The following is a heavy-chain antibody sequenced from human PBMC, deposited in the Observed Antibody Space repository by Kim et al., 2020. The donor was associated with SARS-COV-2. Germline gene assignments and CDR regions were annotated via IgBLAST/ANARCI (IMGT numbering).Heavy chain of an antibody. J-gene: IGHJ4*02. CDR1: GYSFTSYW. V-gene: IGHV5-51*01. D-gene: IGHD2-15*01. Sequence: GESLKISCKGSGYSFTSYWIGWVRQMPGKGLEWMGIIYPGDSDTRYSPSFQGQVTMSADKSISTAYLQWSSLKASETAMDYCARQGRGIYCSGGSCSSFDYWGQGTLVTVSS. CDR2: IYPGDSDT. CDR3: ARQGRGIYCSGGSCSSFDY.